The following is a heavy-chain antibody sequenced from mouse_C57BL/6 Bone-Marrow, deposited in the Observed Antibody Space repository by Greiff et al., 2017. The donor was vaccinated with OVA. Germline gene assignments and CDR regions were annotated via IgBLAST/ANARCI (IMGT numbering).Heavy chain of an antibody. CDR1: GYSITSGYY. CDR2: ISYDGSN. CDR3: ARDRSNSLAWFAY. Sequence: EVKLMESGPGLVKPSQSLSLPCSVPGYSITSGYYWNWIRQFPGNKLEWMGYISYDGSNNYNPSLKNRISITRDTSKNQFFLKLNSVTTEDTATYFCARDRSNSLAWFAYWGQGTLVTVSA. J-gene: IGHJ3*01. D-gene: IGHD2-5*01. V-gene: IGHV3-6*01.